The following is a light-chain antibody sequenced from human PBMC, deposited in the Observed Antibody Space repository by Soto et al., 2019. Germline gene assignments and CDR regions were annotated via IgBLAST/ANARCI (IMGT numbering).Light chain of an antibody. CDR1: QGINIF. J-gene: IGKJ1*01. Sequence: DIQLTQSPSFLSASVGDRVTITCRASQGINIFLAWFQQKPGKAPNLLIYKASRLESGVPSRFSGSGSGTEFTLTISSLQPEDFGSYYCQEYKNDYGTFGQGTKVEIK. CDR3: QEYKNDYGT. CDR2: KAS. V-gene: IGKV1-5*03.